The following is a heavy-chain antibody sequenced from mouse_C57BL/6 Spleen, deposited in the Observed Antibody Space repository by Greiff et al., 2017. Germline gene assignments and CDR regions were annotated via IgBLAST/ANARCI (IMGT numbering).Heavy chain of an antibody. Sequence: QVQLQQSGAELVRPGASVKLSCKASGYTFTDYYINWVKQRPGQGLEWIARIYPGSGNTYYNEKFKGKATLTAEKSSSTAYMQLSSLTSEDSAVYFCARGGSSYDYYFDYWGQGTTLTVSS. CDR3: ARGGSSYDYYFDY. V-gene: IGHV1-76*01. CDR2: IYPGSGNT. J-gene: IGHJ2*01. D-gene: IGHD1-1*01. CDR1: GYTFTDYY.